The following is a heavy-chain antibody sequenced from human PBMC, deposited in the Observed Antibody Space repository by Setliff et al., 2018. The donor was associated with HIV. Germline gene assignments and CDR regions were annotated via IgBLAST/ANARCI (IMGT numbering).Heavy chain of an antibody. D-gene: IGHD3-3*01. CDR3: ARGEQSVLWSGYLDYYYYYMDV. CDR2: VNDGGSI. Sequence: SETLSLTCAVYGGSFSGYYWNWIRQSPRKRLEWIGEVNDGGSINYNPSLKSRLTISLDTSKNQFSLKLSSVTAADTAVYYCARGEQSVLWSGYLDYYYYYMDVWGKGTTVTVSS. V-gene: IGHV4-34*01. CDR1: GGSFSGYY. J-gene: IGHJ6*03.